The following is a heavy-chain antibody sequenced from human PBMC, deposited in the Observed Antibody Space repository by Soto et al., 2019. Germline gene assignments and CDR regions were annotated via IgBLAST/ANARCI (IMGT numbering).Heavy chain of an antibody. J-gene: IGHJ5*02. Sequence: EVQLLESGGGLVQPGGFLRLSCAVSGFIISDYGVTWVRQAPGKGLEWVSGFSGGGGGTFYADSVKGRFTISRDDPKNTAYLQMNSLGAEDTAVYYCVRWNGFGDRWGQGTLVTVSS. CDR2: FSGGGGGT. D-gene: IGHD1-1*01. CDR1: GFIISDYG. V-gene: IGHV3-23*01. CDR3: VRWNGFGDR.